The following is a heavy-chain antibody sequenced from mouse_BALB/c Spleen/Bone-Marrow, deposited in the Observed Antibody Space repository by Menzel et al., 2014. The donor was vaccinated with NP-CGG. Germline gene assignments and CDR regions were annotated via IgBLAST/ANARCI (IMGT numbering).Heavy chain of an antibody. CDR3: ARHAYYDQTEVSFVY. CDR2: ISGDGRYT. V-gene: IGHV5-9-2*01. D-gene: IGHD2-4*01. J-gene: IGHJ3*01. CDR1: GFSFSNYG. Sequence: EVQGVESGGGLVKSGGSLKLSCAASGFSFSNYGMSWVRQTPEKRLEWVATISGDGRYTFYSDSAKGRFTISRDNAKNNLYLQLSSLRSEDTALYYCARHAYYDQTEVSFVYWGQGTLVTVSA.